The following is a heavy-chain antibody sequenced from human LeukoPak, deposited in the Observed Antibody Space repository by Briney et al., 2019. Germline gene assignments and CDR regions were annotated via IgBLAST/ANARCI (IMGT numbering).Heavy chain of an antibody. D-gene: IGHD2-8*01. Sequence: SETLSLTCTVSGGSISSYYWSWIRQPPGKGLEWIGYIYYSGSTNYNPSLKSRVTISVDTSKNQFSLKLSSVTAADTAVYYCARLSEMVYEDYYYMDVWGKGTTVTVSS. CDR3: ARLSEMVYEDYYYMDV. CDR1: GGSISSYY. V-gene: IGHV4-59*12. J-gene: IGHJ6*03. CDR2: IYYSGST.